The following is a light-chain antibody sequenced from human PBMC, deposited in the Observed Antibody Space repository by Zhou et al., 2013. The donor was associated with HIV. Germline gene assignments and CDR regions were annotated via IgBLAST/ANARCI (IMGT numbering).Light chain of an antibody. CDR1: QSIGSY. CDR2: AAS. CDR3: QQLDTLPYT. Sequence: DIQMTQSPSSLSASVGDRVTITCRASQSIGSYFNWYQQKPGKAPKLLIYAASSLQSGVPSRFSGSGSGTEFTLTISSLQAEDFATYHCQQLDTLPYTFGQGTKLEIK. J-gene: IGKJ2*01. V-gene: IGKV1-39*01.